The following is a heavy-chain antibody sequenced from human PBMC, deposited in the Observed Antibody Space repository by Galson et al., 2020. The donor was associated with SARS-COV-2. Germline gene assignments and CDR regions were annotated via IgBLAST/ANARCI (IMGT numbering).Heavy chain of an antibody. CDR2: ISSNGGTS. J-gene: IGHJ5*02. D-gene: IGHD2-2*01. Sequence: GESLKISCSASGFILSDYAMHWVRQAPGKGLEYVSAISSNGGTSFYADSVNGRFTMSRDNSRNMFYLQMTALRPEDTAFYYCLSYSSTRQNRWGQVALVTVSS. CDR1: GFILSDYA. V-gene: IGHV3-64D*06. CDR3: LSYSSTRQNR.